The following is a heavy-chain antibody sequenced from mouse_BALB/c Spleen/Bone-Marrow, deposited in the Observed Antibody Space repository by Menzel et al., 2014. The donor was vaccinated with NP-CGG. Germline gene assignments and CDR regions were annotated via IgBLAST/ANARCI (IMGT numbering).Heavy chain of an antibody. V-gene: IGHV1-4*01. J-gene: IGHJ2*01. CDR2: INPSSGYT. CDR1: GYTFTSYT. D-gene: IGHD1-1*01. CDR3: ARESLYGSNYY. Sequence: VQLQQSGAELARPGASVKMSCKASGYTFTSYTMHWVKQRPGQGLEWIGYINPSSGYTNYNQKFKDKATLTADKSSSTSYMQLSSLTSEDSAVYYCARESLYGSNYYWGQGTTLTVSS.